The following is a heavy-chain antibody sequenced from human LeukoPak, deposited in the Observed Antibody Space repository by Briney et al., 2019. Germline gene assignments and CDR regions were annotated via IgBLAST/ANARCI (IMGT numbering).Heavy chain of an antibody. D-gene: IGHD5-12*01. CDR3: AKGYSGYDYAFDI. Sequence: QAGGSLRLSCAASGFTFSSSYGIHWVRQAPGKGLEWVAVISHDGSYKYYADSVKGRFTISRDNSKNTLYLQMNSLRAEDTAVYYCAKGYSGYDYAFDIWGQGTMVTVSS. V-gene: IGHV3-30*18. J-gene: IGHJ3*02. CDR2: ISHDGSYK. CDR1: GFTFSSSYG.